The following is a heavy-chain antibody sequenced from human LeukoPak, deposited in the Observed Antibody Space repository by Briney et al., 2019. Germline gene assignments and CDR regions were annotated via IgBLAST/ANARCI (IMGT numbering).Heavy chain of an antibody. CDR3: ATHGRFYDSSGFVPDYYMDV. V-gene: IGHV1-69*05. D-gene: IGHD3-22*01. J-gene: IGHJ6*03. CDR2: IIPIFGTA. Sequence: ASVKVSCKASGGTFSSYAISWVRQAPGQGLEWMGGIIPIFGTAYYAQKFQGRVTITTDEPTSTAYMELSSLRSEDTAVYYCATHGRFYDSSGFVPDYYMDVWGKGTTVTVSS. CDR1: GGTFSSYA.